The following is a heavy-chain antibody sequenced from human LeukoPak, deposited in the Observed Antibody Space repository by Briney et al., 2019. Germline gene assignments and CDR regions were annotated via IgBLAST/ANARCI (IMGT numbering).Heavy chain of an antibody. V-gene: IGHV3-33*06. D-gene: IGHD3-22*01. J-gene: IGHJ4*02. Sequence: PGRSLRLSCAASGFTFRSYGMHWVRQAPGKGLEWVAVIWYDGSNKYYADSVKGRFTISRDNSKNTLYLQMNSLRAEDTAVYYCAKDPYYYDSSGLAPDYWGQGTLVTVSS. CDR2: IWYDGSNK. CDR3: AKDPYYYDSSGLAPDY. CDR1: GFTFRSYG.